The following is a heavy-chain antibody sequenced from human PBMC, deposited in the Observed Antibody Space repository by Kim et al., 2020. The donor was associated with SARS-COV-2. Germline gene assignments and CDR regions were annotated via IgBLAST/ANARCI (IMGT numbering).Heavy chain of an antibody. CDR1: GFTFSSYG. J-gene: IGHJ5*02. Sequence: GGSLRLSCAASGFTFSSYGMHWVRQAPGKGLEWVAVIWYDGSNKYYADSVKGRFTISRDNSKNTLYLQMNSLRAEDTAVYYCARDLCPGSCSFDPWGQGTLVTVSS. D-gene: IGHD2-15*01. V-gene: IGHV3-33*01. CDR2: IWYDGSNK. CDR3: ARDLCPGSCSFDP.